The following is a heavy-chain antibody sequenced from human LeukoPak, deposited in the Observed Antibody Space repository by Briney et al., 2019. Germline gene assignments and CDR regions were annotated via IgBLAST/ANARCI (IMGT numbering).Heavy chain of an antibody. CDR3: VRAQSGSYLDYFDY. Sequence: SVKVSCKASGGTFSSYAISWVRQAPGQGLEWMGGIIPIFGTANYAQKFQGRVTITTDKSTSTAYMELSSLRSEDTAVYYCVRAQSGSYLDYFDYWGQGTLVTVSS. V-gene: IGHV1-69*05. CDR2: IIPIFGTA. J-gene: IGHJ4*02. CDR1: GGTFSSYA. D-gene: IGHD1-26*01.